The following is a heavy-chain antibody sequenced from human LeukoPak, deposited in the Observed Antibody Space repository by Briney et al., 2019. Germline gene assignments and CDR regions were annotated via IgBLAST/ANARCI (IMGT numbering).Heavy chain of an antibody. Sequence: ASVKVSCKASGYTFTSYGISWVRLAPGQGLEWMGWISAYNGNTNYAQKLQGRVTMTTDTSTSTAYMELRSLRSDDTAVYYCARLIGDYQYLTYYYYYGMDVWGQGTTVTVSS. D-gene: IGHD4-17*01. CDR3: ARLIGDYQYLTYYYYYGMDV. J-gene: IGHJ6*02. V-gene: IGHV1-18*01. CDR1: GYTFTSYG. CDR2: ISAYNGNT.